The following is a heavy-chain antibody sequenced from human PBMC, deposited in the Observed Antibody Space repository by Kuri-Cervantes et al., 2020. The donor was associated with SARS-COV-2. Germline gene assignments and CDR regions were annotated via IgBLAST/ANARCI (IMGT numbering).Heavy chain of an antibody. CDR1: GFTVSSNY. V-gene: IGHV3-53*05. D-gene: IGHD6-6*01. CDR3: ANLPASSTIIDY. CDR2: IYSGGST. J-gene: IGHJ4*02. Sequence: GESLKISCAASGFTVSSNYMSWVRQAPGKGLEWVSVIYSGGSTYYADSVKGRFTISRDNSKNTLYLQMNSLRAEDTAVYYCANLPASSTIIDYWGQGTLVTVSS.